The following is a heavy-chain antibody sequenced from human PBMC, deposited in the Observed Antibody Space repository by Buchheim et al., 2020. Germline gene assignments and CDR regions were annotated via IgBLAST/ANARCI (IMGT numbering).Heavy chain of an antibody. CDR2: INEDEGVK. Sequence: EVQLVESGGGLVQPGGSLRLSCATSGFTFSTYWMTWVRQAPGKGLEWVANINEDEGVKNYVDSVRGRFTISRDNAKNSLYLQMNSLSTEDTAIYYCARVGTGYSSRWCLNSWGRGTL. D-gene: IGHD6-13*01. J-gene: IGHJ5*02. V-gene: IGHV3-7*01. CDR1: GFTFSTYW. CDR3: ARVGTGYSSRWCLNS.